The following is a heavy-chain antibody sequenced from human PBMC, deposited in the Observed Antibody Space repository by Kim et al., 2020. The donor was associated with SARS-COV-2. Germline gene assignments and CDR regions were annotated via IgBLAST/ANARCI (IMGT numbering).Heavy chain of an antibody. CDR2: IYYSGST. Sequence: SETLSLTCTVSGGSISSGGYYWSWIRQHPGKGLEWIGYIYYSGSTYYNPSLKSRVTISVDTSKNQFSLKLSSVTAADTAVYYCARGSLPGWELLPLYYFDYWGQGTLVTVSS. CDR3: ARGSLPGWELLPLYYFDY. V-gene: IGHV4-31*03. CDR1: GGSISSGGYY. D-gene: IGHD1-26*01. J-gene: IGHJ4*02.